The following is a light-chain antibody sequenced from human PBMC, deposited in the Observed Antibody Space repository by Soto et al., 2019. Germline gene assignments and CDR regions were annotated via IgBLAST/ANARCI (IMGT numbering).Light chain of an antibody. Sequence: DIVMTQSPLSLPVTPGESASISCRSSQSLLHSSGNNYLDWYLQKPGQSPQLLIYLGSNRAPGVPDKFRGSGSGTDFTLKISRVEAEDVGVYYCMQALQTPLTFGGGTKVDIK. CDR1: QSLLHSSGNNY. CDR3: MQALQTPLT. CDR2: LGS. V-gene: IGKV2-28*01. J-gene: IGKJ4*01.